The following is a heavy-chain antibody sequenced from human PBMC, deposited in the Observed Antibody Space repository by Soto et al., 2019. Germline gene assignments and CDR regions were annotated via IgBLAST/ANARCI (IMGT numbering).Heavy chain of an antibody. Sequence: QVQLKQWGAGLLKPSETLSLTCAVNGGSFTGYYWTYIRQSPEKGLEWIGEVNHRGSTTYNPSLKSRVTISVDASNDQSSLNLSSGTAADTAVYYCARSTPFSSFRGFDVWGQGTMVTVSS. CDR1: GGSFTGYY. J-gene: IGHJ3*01. CDR2: VNHRGST. CDR3: ARSTPFSSFRGFDV. V-gene: IGHV4-34*02. D-gene: IGHD6-6*01.